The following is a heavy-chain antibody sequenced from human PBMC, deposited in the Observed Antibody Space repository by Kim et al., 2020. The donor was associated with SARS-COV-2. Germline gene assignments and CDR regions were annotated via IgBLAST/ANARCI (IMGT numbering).Heavy chain of an antibody. V-gene: IGHV4-59*01. D-gene: IGHD6-13*01. CDR1: GGSISSYY. CDR3: ARVLPENIAAVDY. J-gene: IGHJ4*02. Sequence: SETLSLTCTVSGGSISSYYWSWIRQPPGKGLEWIGYIYYSGSTNYNPSLKSRVTISVDTSKNQFSLKLSSVTAADTAVYYCARVLPENIAAVDYWGQGTLVTVSS. CDR2: IYYSGST.